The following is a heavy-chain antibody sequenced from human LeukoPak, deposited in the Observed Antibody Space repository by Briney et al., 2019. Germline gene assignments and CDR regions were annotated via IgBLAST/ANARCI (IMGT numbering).Heavy chain of an antibody. CDR1: GGSISSSTSY. V-gene: IGHV4-39*07. J-gene: IGHJ5*02. Sequence: PSETLSLTCIVSGGSISSSTSYWGWIRQSPGKGLEWIGSIYHSGSANYNPSLKSRVTISLDKSNNQFSLRLTSVTAADTAVYYCVRDLGSSTSKTWGQGTLVTVSS. D-gene: IGHD6-13*01. CDR2: IYHSGSA. CDR3: VRDLGSSTSKT.